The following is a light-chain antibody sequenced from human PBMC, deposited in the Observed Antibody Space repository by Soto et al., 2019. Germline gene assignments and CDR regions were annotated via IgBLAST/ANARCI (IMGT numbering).Light chain of an antibody. CDR3: QSYDSSLSGYV. V-gene: IGLV1-40*01. Sequence: QSVLTQPPSVSEAPGQRVTISCTGSSSNIGAGYEAHWYQQVPGTAPKLLIYENNNRPSGVPDRFSGSKSGTSASLAITGLQAGDEAEDYCQSYDSSLSGYVFGTGTKVTVL. CDR2: ENN. J-gene: IGLJ1*01. CDR1: SSNIGAGYE.